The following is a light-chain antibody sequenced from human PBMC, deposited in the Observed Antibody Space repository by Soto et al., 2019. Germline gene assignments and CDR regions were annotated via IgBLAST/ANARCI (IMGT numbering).Light chain of an antibody. CDR1: QTVGYN. Sequence: EVAMTQSPATLSVSPGEAVTLSCRASQTVGYNLARYQHKPGHAPRLLMYGASTRPTATPTRFSGSGSGTEFTLTISRLQSEDFVVYYCQQYDKWPLTFGGGTKVEIK. J-gene: IGKJ4*01. CDR3: QQYDKWPLT. CDR2: GAS. V-gene: IGKV3D-15*01.